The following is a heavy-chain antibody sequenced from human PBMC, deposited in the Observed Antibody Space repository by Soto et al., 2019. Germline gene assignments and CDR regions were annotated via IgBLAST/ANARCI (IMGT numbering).Heavy chain of an antibody. J-gene: IGHJ4*02. CDR1: GGSIGSDNW. Sequence: SETLSLTCGVSGGSIGSDNWWSWVRQPPGKGLEWIGNIHYNGNTKYSPSLKSRVTMSVDTSKNHFSLRLISVTAADTAIYFCAREGNLGRWLQPLDYWGLGTLVTVSS. CDR3: AREGNLGRWLQPLDY. CDR2: IHYNGNT. D-gene: IGHD5-12*01. V-gene: IGHV4-4*02.